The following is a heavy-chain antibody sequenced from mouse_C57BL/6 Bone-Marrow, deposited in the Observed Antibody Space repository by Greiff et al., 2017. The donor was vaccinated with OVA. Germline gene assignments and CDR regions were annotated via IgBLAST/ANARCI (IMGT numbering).Heavy chain of an antibody. CDR3: ARGGAYYYGSDWYFDV. V-gene: IGHV1-50*01. CDR2: IDPSDSYT. D-gene: IGHD1-1*01. Sequence: VQLQQPGAELVKPGASVKLSCKASGYTFTSYWMQWVKQRPGQGLEWIGEIDPSDSYTNYNQKFKGKATLTVDTYSSTAYMQLSSLTSEDSAVYYCARGGAYYYGSDWYFDVWGTGTTVTVSS. J-gene: IGHJ1*03. CDR1: GYTFTSYW.